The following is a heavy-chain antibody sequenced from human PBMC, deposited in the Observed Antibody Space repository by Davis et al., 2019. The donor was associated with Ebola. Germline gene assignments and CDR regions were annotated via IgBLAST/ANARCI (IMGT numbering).Heavy chain of an antibody. CDR3: GRVIFFPGIGMDI. CDR1: GFTFSTYW. CDR2: INTDGDNT. D-gene: IGHD1-14*01. J-gene: IGHJ6*02. V-gene: IGHV3-74*01. Sequence: PGGSLRLSCPASGFTFSTYWMHWVRQLPGKGLVWVSRINTDGDNTSYADSVEGRFTVSRDNAKNTLYVQMNSLRAEDTGIYYCGRVIFFPGIGMDIWGQGTTVTVSS.